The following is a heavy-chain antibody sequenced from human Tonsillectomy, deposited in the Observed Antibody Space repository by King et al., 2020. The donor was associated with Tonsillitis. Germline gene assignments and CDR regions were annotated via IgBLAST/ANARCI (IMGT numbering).Heavy chain of an antibody. J-gene: IGHJ4*02. D-gene: IGHD6-19*01. CDR3: AKVGSSDFFDS. CDR1: GFTFDDYA. CDR2: ISWNSGSI. Sequence: VQLVESGGGLVQPGRSLRLSCAASGFTFDDYAMHWVRQAPGKGLEWVSGISWNSGSIGYADSVKGRFTISRDNAKNSLYLQMNSLRAEDTALYYCAKVGSSDFFDSWGQGTLVTVSS. V-gene: IGHV3-9*01.